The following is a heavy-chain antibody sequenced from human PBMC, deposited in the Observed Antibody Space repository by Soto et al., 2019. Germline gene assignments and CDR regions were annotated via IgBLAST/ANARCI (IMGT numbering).Heavy chain of an antibody. V-gene: IGHV3-23*01. Sequence: PGWSLRLGCAASGFTFTNFAMSWVRQAPGKGLEWVSTISASGGYTYYADSVKGRFTISRDNSKNTLYLQMNSLRAEDTAVYYCAKDHYDYIWGSYRYVSNFDYWGQGTLVTVSS. J-gene: IGHJ4*02. CDR2: ISASGGYT. CDR3: AKDHYDYIWGSYRYVSNFDY. CDR1: GFTFTNFA. D-gene: IGHD3-16*02.